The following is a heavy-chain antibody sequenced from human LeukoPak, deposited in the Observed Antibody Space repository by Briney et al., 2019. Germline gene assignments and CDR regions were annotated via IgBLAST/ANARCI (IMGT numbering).Heavy chain of an antibody. CDR3: ARRGGYDTIGHRAYSYYYGMDV. V-gene: IGHV4-4*09. J-gene: IGHJ6*02. CDR2: IYNSGST. CDR1: GVSISGYY. D-gene: IGHD3-22*01. Sequence: PPGTPSLTCTVSGVSISGYYLTWVRQPPGKGLEWIGYIYNSGSTNYSLSLMSRVTISVDTSKNHSSLRLSSLTAADSAVYYCARRGGYDTIGHRAYSYYYGMDVWGQGTTVTVSS.